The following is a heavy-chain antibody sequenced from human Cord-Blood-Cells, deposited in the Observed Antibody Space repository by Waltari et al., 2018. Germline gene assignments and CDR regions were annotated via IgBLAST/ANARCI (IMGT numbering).Heavy chain of an antibody. CDR1: GFTFDDYA. Sequence: EVQLVESGGGLVQPGRSLRLSCAASGFTFDDYAMHWVRQAPGKGLEWVSGISWNSGSIGDADSVKGRFTISRDNAKNSLYLQMNSLRAEDTALYYCAKEYSSSDDAFDIWGQGTMVTVSS. D-gene: IGHD6-6*01. CDR2: ISWNSGSI. J-gene: IGHJ3*02. V-gene: IGHV3-9*01. CDR3: AKEYSSSDDAFDI.